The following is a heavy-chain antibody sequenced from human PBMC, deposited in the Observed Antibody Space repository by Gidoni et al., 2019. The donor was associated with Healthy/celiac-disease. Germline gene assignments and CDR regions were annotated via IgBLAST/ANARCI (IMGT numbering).Heavy chain of an antibody. CDR1: GFTFSDYY. Sequence: QVQLVESGGGLVKPGGSLRLSCAASGFTFSDYYMSWIRQAPGKGLEWVSYISSSSSYTNYADSVKGRFTISRDNAKNSLYLQMNSLRAEDTAVYYCARVVVVRAAPGWFDPWGQGTLVTVSS. J-gene: IGHJ5*02. V-gene: IGHV3-11*05. CDR3: ARVVVVRAAPGWFDP. D-gene: IGHD3-10*01. CDR2: ISSSSSYT.